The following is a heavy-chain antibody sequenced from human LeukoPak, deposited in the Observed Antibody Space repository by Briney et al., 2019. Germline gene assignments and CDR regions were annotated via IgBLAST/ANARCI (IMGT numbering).Heavy chain of an antibody. CDR3: AGCGRNNRGYHYMDD. CDR2: IHYSGST. CDR1: GGSISAYY. Sequence: SETLSLTCAVSGGSISAYYWSWIRQPPGKGLEWIGYIHYSGSTNYNPSLKSRVTISVDPSKNQFSRTVNSVTPADTAVNYWAGCGRNNRGYHYMDDWGEGTTVTVSS. J-gene: IGHJ6*03. V-gene: IGHV4-59*01. D-gene: IGHD2/OR15-2a*01.